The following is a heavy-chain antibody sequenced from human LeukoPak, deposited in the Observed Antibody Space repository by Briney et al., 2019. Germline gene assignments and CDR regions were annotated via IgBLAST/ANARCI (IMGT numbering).Heavy chain of an antibody. CDR3: AKSRTAAGQVFAY. D-gene: IGHD6-13*01. V-gene: IGHV3-23*01. J-gene: IGHJ4*02. CDR1: GFTFSSYA. CDR2: ISGSSGST. Sequence: PGGSLRLSCAASGFTFSSYAMSWVRQAPGKGLEWVSAISGSSGSTYYADSVKGRFTISRDNSKNTLYLQMNSLRAEDTAVYFCAKSRTAAGQVFAYWGQGTLVTVSS.